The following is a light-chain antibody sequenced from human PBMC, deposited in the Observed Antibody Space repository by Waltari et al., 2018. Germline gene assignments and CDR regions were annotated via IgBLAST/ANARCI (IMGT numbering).Light chain of an antibody. Sequence: EIVFTQSPATLSLSPGESDPLSCSASQSVSSYLTWYQQKPGQAPRLLIYDVSNRATGIPARFSGSGSGTDFTLTISSLESEDFAVYYCQQRGNWPLTFGGGTKVEIK. CDR2: DVS. CDR1: QSVSSY. V-gene: IGKV3-11*01. CDR3: QQRGNWPLT. J-gene: IGKJ4*01.